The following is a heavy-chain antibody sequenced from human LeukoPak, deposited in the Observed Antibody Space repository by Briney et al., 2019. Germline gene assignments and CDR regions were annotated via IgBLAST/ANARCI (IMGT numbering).Heavy chain of an antibody. D-gene: IGHD1-14*01. CDR1: GYTFTSYG. CDR3: AGDDHSWAQYYFDY. Sequence: ASVKVSCKASGYTFTSYGISWVRQAPGQGLEWMGWISAYNGNTNYAQKLQGRVTVTTDTSRSTAYMELRSLRSDDTAVYYCAGDDHSWAQYYFDYWGQGTLVTVSS. J-gene: IGHJ4*02. V-gene: IGHV1-18*04. CDR2: ISAYNGNT.